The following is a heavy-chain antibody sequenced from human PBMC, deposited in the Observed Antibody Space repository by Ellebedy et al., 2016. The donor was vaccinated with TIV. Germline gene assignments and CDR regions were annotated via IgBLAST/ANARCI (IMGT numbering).Heavy chain of an antibody. V-gene: IGHV1-2*02. D-gene: IGHD3-9*01. Sequence: ASVKVSCKASGYTFTGYYMHWVRQAPGQGLEWMGWINPNSGGTNYAQKFQGRVTMTRDTSISTAYMELSRLRCEDTAVYYCAREPLGHYDILTGSPGGMDVWGQGTTVTVSS. J-gene: IGHJ6*02. CDR3: AREPLGHYDILTGSPGGMDV. CDR2: INPNSGGT. CDR1: GYTFTGYY.